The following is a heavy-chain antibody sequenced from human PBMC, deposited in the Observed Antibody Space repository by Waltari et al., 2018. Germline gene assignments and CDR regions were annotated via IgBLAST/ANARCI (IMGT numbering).Heavy chain of an antibody. CDR3: ARDRASEYYDSSGYFDY. V-gene: IGHV4-59*11. CDR1: GGSISSHY. Sequence: QVQLQESGPGLVKPSETLSLTCTVSGGSISSHYWSWIRQPPGKGLEWIGYIYYSGSTNYNPSLKSRVTISVDTSKNQFSRKLSSVTAADTAVYYCARDRASEYYDSSGYFDYWGQGTLVTVSS. D-gene: IGHD3-22*01. CDR2: IYYSGST. J-gene: IGHJ4*02.